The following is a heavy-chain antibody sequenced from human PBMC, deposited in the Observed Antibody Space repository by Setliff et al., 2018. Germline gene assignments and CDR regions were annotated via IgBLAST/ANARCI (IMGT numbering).Heavy chain of an antibody. V-gene: IGHV3-30*03. Sequence: GGSLRLSCAASGFMFGSYAMHWVRQAPGRGPEWLAVXSXXXXXXXXXXXXXXXFTXXXXNSNNTLYMQMSSLRAEDTAIYSCARDGKQYYYDSTGYYRNWFDPWGQGTLVTVSS. D-gene: IGHD3-22*01. J-gene: IGHJ5*02. CDR2: XSXXXXXX. CDR3: ARDGKQYYYDSTGYYRNWFDP. CDR1: GFMFGSYA.